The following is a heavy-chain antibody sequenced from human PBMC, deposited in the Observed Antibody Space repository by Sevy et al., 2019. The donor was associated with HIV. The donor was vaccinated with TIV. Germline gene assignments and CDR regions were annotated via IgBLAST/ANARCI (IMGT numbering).Heavy chain of an antibody. CDR1: GFTLRNYW. CDR3: ARRRGWDA. CDR2: IKEDGTVK. V-gene: IGHV3-7*03. Sequence: GGSLRLSCVVSGFTLRNYWMTWVRQAPGKGPEWVASIKEDGTVKYYMDAVKGRFTISRDNPMSSVFLQMNSLRVEDTAIYYCARRRGWDAWGRESWSPSPQ. D-gene: IGHD2-15*01. J-gene: IGHJ5*02.